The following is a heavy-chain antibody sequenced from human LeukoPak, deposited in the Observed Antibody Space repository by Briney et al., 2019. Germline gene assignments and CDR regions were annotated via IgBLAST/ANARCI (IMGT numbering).Heavy chain of an antibody. CDR1: GGSISSYY. D-gene: IGHD3-10*01. Sequence: SETLSLTCTVSGGSISSYYWSWIRQPPGKGLEWIGYIYYSGSTNYNPSLKSRATISVDTSKNQFSLKLSSVTAADTAVYYCARGVTMVRGVHNWFDPWGQGTLVTVSS. CDR3: ARGVTMVRGVHNWFDP. V-gene: IGHV4-59*01. CDR2: IYYSGST. J-gene: IGHJ5*02.